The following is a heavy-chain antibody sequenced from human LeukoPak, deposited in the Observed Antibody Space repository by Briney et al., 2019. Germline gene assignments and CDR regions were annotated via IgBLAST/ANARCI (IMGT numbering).Heavy chain of an antibody. Sequence: GGSLRLTCAVSGITLSNYGMSWVRQAPGKGLEWVAGISGSGGSTNYADSVKGRFTISRDNRKNTLYLQMNSLRAEDTAVYFCAKRGVVIRVILVGFHKEAYYFDSWGQGALVTVSS. D-gene: IGHD3-22*01. CDR3: AKRGVVIRVILVGFHKEAYYFDS. CDR1: GITLSNYG. V-gene: IGHV3-23*01. J-gene: IGHJ4*02. CDR2: ISGSGGST.